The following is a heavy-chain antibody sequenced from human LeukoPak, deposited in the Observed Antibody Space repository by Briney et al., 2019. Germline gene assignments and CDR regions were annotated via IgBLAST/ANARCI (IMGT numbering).Heavy chain of an antibody. D-gene: IGHD2-15*01. Sequence: GGSLRLSCAASGFTFSSFAMSWVRQAPGKGPEWVSLISGRGISTYYADSVKGRFTISRDNSKNTLYLQMNSLRAEDTAVYYCAKDPIYCSGGSCSSGYDYFDYWGQGTLVTVSS. CDR2: ISGRGIST. CDR3: AKDPIYCSGGSCSSGYDYFDY. J-gene: IGHJ4*02. CDR1: GFTFSSFA. V-gene: IGHV3-23*01.